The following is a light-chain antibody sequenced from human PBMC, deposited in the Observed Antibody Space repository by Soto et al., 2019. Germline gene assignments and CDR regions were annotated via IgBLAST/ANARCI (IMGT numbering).Light chain of an antibody. V-gene: IGKV3-20*01. CDR3: QQYGSSPLT. Sequence: PGARASVSCRASQSISVRYLAWYQQKPGQAPRLLIYDASSRATGIPDRFSGSGSGTDFILTISRLEPEDFAVYYCQQYGSSPLTFGGGTKVEIK. CDR2: DAS. CDR1: QSISVRY. J-gene: IGKJ4*01.